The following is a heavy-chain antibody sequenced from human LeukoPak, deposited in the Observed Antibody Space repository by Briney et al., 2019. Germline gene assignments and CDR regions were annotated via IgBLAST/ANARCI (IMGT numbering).Heavy chain of an antibody. Sequence: GGSLRLSCAASGFTFSSYSMNWVRQAPGKGLEWVSSISSSSSYIYCADSVKGRFTISRDNAKNSVYLQMTSLRAEDTALYYCAKDATAVPGTVYMDVWGKGTTVTISS. CDR2: ISSSSSYI. CDR3: AKDATAVPGTVYMDV. V-gene: IGHV3-21*01. CDR1: GFTFSSYS. D-gene: IGHD6-13*01. J-gene: IGHJ6*03.